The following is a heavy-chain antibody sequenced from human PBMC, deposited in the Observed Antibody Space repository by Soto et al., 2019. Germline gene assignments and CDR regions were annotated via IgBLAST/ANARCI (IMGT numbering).Heavy chain of an antibody. CDR2: ISYDGSNK. J-gene: IGHJ6*02. V-gene: IGHV3-30-3*01. CDR1: GFTFSSYA. Sequence: GGSLRLSCAASGFTFSSYAMHWVRQAPGKGLEWVAVISYDGSNKYYADSVKGRFTISRDNSKNTRYLQMNSLRAEDTAVYYCARDLNRGTTWLYTGMDVWGQGTTVTVSS. CDR3: ARDLNRGTTWLYTGMDV. D-gene: IGHD4-17*01.